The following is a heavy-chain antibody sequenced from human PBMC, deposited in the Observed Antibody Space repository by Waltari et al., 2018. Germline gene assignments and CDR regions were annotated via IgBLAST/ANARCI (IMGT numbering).Heavy chain of an antibody. V-gene: IGHV4-34*01. CDR1: GGSFSGYY. Sequence: QVQLQQWGAGLLKPSETLSLTCAVYGGSFSGYYWSWIRQPPGKGLEWIGEINHSGSTNYNPSLKSRVTISVDTSKNQFSLKLSSVTAADTAVYYCARVRGLWFGAVTHYMDVWGKGTTVTVSS. CDR3: ARVRGLWFGAVTHYMDV. J-gene: IGHJ6*03. D-gene: IGHD3-10*01. CDR2: INHSGST.